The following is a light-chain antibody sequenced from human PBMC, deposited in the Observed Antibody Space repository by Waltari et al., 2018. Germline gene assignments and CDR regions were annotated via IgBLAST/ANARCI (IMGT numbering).Light chain of an antibody. J-gene: IGLJ2*01. CDR1: GSAVGASDY. CDR3: SSQTLDGLVL. V-gene: IGLV2-14*03. Sequence: QSALTQPASVSGSPGQSITISCRGVGSAVGASDYVSWHQHHPGKAPQVIIYDVTNRPSGVSDRFSASKSANTASLTISRLQPEDEADYYCSSQTLDGLVLFGGGTRLTVL. CDR2: DVT.